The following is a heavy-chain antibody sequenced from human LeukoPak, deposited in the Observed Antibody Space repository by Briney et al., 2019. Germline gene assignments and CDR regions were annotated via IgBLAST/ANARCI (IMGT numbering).Heavy chain of an antibody. V-gene: IGHV1-2*02. CDR2: INPNSGGT. Sequence: ASVKVSCKASGYTFTGYYMHWVRQAPGQGLEWMGWINPNSGGTNYAQKFQGRVTMTRDTSISTAYMDLSRLRSDDTAVYYCARAGVWDYSDSSGYHNAAFDIWGQGTMVTVSS. CDR1: GYTFTGYY. D-gene: IGHD3-22*01. J-gene: IGHJ3*02. CDR3: ARAGVWDYSDSSGYHNAAFDI.